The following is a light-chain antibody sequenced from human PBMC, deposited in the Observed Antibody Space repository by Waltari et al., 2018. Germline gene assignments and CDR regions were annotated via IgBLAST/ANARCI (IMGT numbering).Light chain of an antibody. V-gene: IGKV1-33*01. CDR3: QQYDHLVT. Sequence: DIQMTQSPSSLAASVGDSVTITCQASQAISNYLNWYQQKPGKAPKLLIHEASNLETGVPSRFSGSGFGTDFSFTISGLQPEDIATYYCQQYDHLVTFGGGTKVEIK. CDR2: EAS. J-gene: IGKJ4*01. CDR1: QAISNY.